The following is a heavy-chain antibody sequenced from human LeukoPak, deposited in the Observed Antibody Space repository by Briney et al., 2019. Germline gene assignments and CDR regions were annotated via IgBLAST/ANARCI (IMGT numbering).Heavy chain of an antibody. CDR2: ISSSSSYI. J-gene: IGHJ6*02. Sequence: GGSLRLSCAASGFTFSSYSMNWVRQAPGKGLEWVSSISSSSSYIYYADSVKGRFTISRDNAKNSLYLQMNSLRAEDTAVYYCARGEYQLLSLYYYYGMDAWGQGATVTVSS. V-gene: IGHV3-21*01. CDR3: ARGEYQLLSLYYYYGMDA. D-gene: IGHD2-2*01. CDR1: GFTFSSYS.